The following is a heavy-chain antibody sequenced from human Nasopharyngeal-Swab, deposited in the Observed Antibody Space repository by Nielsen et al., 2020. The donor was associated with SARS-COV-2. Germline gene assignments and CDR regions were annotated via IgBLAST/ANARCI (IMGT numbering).Heavy chain of an antibody. CDR2: INHSGST. CDR3: ARGQRKPQYYYLDV. V-gene: IGHV4-34*01. J-gene: IGHJ6*03. Sequence: WIRQPPGKGLEWIGEINHSGSTDYNPSLKSRATISIDTSKNQFSLRLSSVTAADTAVFYCARGQRKPQYYYLDVWSRGTTVTVSS.